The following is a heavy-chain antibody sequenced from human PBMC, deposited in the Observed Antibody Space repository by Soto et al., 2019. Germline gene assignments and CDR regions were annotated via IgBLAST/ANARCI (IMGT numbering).Heavy chain of an antibody. CDR3: ARGSSIAGLYYGMDV. Sequence: SETLSLTCTVSGDSITSGVHYWSWIRQHPGKGLEWIGYNYYSGITYYNPSLKSRVTISLDTSKNQFSLKLSSVTAADTAVYYCARGSSIAGLYYGMDVWGQGTTVTVSS. CDR2: NYYSGIT. V-gene: IGHV4-31*03. J-gene: IGHJ6*02. D-gene: IGHD6-6*01. CDR1: GDSITSGVHY.